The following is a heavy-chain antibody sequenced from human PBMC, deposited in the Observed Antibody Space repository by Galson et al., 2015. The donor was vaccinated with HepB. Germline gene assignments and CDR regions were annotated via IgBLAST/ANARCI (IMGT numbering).Heavy chain of an antibody. V-gene: IGHV3-15*01. CDR3: TTDLSMTTVTTDYYYYGMDV. J-gene: IGHJ6*02. Sequence: LRLSCAASGFTFSNAWMSWVRQAPGKGLEWVGRIKSKTDGGTTDYAAPVKGRFTISRDDSKNTLYLQMNSLKTEDTAVYYCTTDLSMTTVTTDYYYYGMDVWGQGTTVTVSS. CDR1: GFTFSNAW. D-gene: IGHD4-11*01. CDR2: IKSKTDGGTT.